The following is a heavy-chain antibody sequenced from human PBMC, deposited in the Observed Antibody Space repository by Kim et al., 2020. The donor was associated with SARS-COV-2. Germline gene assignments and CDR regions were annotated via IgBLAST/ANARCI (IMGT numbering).Heavy chain of an antibody. V-gene: IGHV3-74*01. CDR3: ARDQGD. CDR2: RDGSST. Sequence: RDGSSTSYSDSVKGRFTISRGSAKNTLYLQMNSLRAEDTAVYYCARDQGDWGQGTLVTVSS. J-gene: IGHJ4*02.